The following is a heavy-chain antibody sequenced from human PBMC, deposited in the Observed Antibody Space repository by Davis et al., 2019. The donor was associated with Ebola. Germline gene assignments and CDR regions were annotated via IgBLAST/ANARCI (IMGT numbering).Heavy chain of an antibody. J-gene: IGHJ3*02. CDR1: GFTSSSYA. D-gene: IGHD2-2*01. V-gene: IGHV3-23*01. CDR2: ISGSGGST. Sequence: PGGSLRLSCAASGFTSSSYAMSWVRQAPGKGLEWVSAISGSGGSTYYADSVKGRFTISRDNSKNTLYLQMNSLRAEDTAVYYCASQGSVVVPADAFDIWGQGTMVTVSS. CDR3: ASQGSVVVPADAFDI.